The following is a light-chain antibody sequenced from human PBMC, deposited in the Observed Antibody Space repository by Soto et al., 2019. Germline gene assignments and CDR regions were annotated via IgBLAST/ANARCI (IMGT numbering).Light chain of an antibody. Sequence: QSVLTQPPSVSAAPGQKVTISCSGSSSNIGNNYVSWYQQVPGTAPKLLIFDSDKRPSGIPDRFSGSKSGTSATLGVTGRQTGDEADYYCGTWDNSLPGWVFGGGTKLTVL. CDR1: SSNIGNNY. J-gene: IGLJ3*02. V-gene: IGLV1-51*01. CDR2: DSD. CDR3: GTWDNSLPGWV.